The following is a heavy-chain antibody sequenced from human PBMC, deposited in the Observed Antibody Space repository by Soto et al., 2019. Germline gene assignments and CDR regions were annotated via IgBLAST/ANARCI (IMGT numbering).Heavy chain of an antibody. V-gene: IGHV3-21*01. CDR2: ISSSSSYI. Sequence: GSLRLSCAASGFTFSSYSMNWVRQAPGKGLEWVSSISSSSSYIYYADSVKGRFTISRDNAKNSLYLQMNSLRAEDTAVYYCAREKAAGPYYYYGMDVWGHGTTVTVSS. J-gene: IGHJ6*02. CDR3: AREKAAGPYYYYGMDV. D-gene: IGHD6-13*01. CDR1: GFTFSSYS.